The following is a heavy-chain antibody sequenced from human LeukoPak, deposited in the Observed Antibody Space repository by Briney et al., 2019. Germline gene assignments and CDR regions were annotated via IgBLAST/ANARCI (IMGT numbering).Heavy chain of an antibody. CDR3: AMEPLMVRGVLSGDI. D-gene: IGHD3-10*01. CDR1: GFTFSSYA. V-gene: IGHV3-30*04. CDR2: ISYDGSNK. Sequence: GGSLGLSCAASGFTFSSYAMHWVRQAPGKGLEWVAVISYDGSNKYYADSVKGRFTISRDNSKNSLYLQMNSLRAEDTALYYCAMEPLMVRGVLSGDIWGQGTMVTVSS. J-gene: IGHJ3*02.